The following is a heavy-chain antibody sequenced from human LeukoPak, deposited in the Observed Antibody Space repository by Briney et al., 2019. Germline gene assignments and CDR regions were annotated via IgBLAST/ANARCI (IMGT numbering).Heavy chain of an antibody. D-gene: IGHD4-17*01. CDR1: GFTFSDYY. Sequence: GGSLRLSCAASGFTFSDYYMSWIRQAPGKGLEWVSRITSSGSTVYYADSVKGRFTISRDNAKNSLYLQMNSLRAEDTAVYYCAREYGAPYNWFDPWGQGTLVTVSS. J-gene: IGHJ5*02. V-gene: IGHV3-11*01. CDR2: ITSSGSTV. CDR3: AREYGAPYNWFDP.